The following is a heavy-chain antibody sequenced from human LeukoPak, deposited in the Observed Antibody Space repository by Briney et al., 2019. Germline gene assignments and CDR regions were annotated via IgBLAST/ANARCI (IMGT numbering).Heavy chain of an antibody. D-gene: IGHD3-22*01. CDR1: GFTLDDFA. V-gene: IGHV3-49*03. CDR2: IRSRTYGGTT. CDR3: TTMDSSGRDV. Sequence: GGSLRLSCTTSGFTLDDFAVSWFRQAPGKGLEWVGFIRSRTYGGTTEYAASVKGRFIISKDNSKSIAYLQLNSLETEDTAVYYCTTMDSSGRDVWGQGTTVTVSS. J-gene: IGHJ6*02.